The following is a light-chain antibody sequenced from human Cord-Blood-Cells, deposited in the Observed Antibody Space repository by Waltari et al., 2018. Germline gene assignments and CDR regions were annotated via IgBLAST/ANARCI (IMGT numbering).Light chain of an antibody. V-gene: IGLV1-40*01. Sequence: QSVLTQPPSVSGAPGQRVTISCTGSSSNIGAGYEVPWYQQLPGTAPKLLIYGNSNRPSGVPDRFSGSKSGTSASLAITGLQAEDEADYYCQSYDSSLSGLYVFGTGTKVTVL. CDR3: QSYDSSLSGLYV. J-gene: IGLJ1*01. CDR2: GNS. CDR1: SSNIGAGYE.